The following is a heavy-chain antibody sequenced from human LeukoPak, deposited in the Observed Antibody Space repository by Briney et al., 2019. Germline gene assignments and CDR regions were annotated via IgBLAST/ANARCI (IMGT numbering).Heavy chain of an antibody. Sequence: SDTLSLTCTVSGRSHSSHYWSWIPHPPGKGLEWLGYIYYRGSTNYNPTLKSRVTISVDTSKNQFSLKLSSVTAADTAVYYCAAAGTLTIYYYYYLDVWGKGTTVTVSS. V-gene: IGHV4-59*07. CDR3: AAAGTLTIYYYYYLDV. D-gene: IGHD6-13*01. CDR2: IYYRGST. J-gene: IGHJ6*03. CDR1: GRSHSSHY.